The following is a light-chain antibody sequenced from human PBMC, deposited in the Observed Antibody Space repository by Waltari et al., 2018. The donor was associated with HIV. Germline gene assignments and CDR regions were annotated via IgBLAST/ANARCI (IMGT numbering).Light chain of an antibody. Sequence: EVVMTQSPAPLSVSPGETVTLTFTASQTLKSNLAWYLQRPGQAPRLIIYGASTRAAGIPARFSGNGSGTDFTLTISSLQSEDFAVYFCQHYTNWPPGYTFGQGTKLEIK. CDR3: QHYTNWPPGYT. V-gene: IGKV3-15*01. CDR1: QTLKSN. CDR2: GAS. J-gene: IGKJ2*01.